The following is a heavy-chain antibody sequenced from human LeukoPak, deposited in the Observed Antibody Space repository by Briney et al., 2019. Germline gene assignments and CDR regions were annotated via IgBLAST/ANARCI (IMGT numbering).Heavy chain of an antibody. CDR3: ARDGYGSGKGFFDY. J-gene: IGHJ4*02. CDR2: IIPGGGST. CDR1: GYTFTSYF. Sequence: ASVKVSCKASGYTFTSYFLHWVRQAPGLGLEWMGIIIPGGGSTSYSRKFQGRVTMTRDTSTNTVYMELRSLRSDDTAVYYCARDGYGSGKGFFDYWGQGTLVTVSS. D-gene: IGHD3-10*01. V-gene: IGHV1-46*01.